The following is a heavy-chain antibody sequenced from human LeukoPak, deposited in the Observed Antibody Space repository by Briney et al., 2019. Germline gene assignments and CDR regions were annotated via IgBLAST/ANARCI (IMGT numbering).Heavy chain of an antibody. D-gene: IGHD6-6*01. CDR3: SRSAGSSAADYYYYYMDV. V-gene: IGHV3-33*08. CDR1: GFTFSSYG. Sequence: GGSLRLSCAASGFTFSSYGMHWVRQAPGKGLEWVAVIWYGGSNKYYADSVKGRFTISRDNSKNTLYLQMNSLRAEDTAVYYCSRSAGSSAADYYYYYMDVWGKGTTVTVSS. J-gene: IGHJ6*03. CDR2: IWYGGSNK.